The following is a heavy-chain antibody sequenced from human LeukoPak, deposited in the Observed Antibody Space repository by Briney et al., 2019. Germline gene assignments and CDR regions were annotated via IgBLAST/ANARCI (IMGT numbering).Heavy chain of an antibody. J-gene: IGHJ4*02. V-gene: IGHV3-30*03. CDR2: ISYDGSSK. D-gene: IGHD2-2*01. CDR1: GFTFGSYA. Sequence: PGRSLRLSCAASGFTFGSYAMHWVRQAPGKGLESVALISYDGSSKSYADSVKGRFTISRDNSKNTLFLQMNTLRAEDTAVYYCAREGLNCRSTSCQRATFDYWGQGTLVTVSS. CDR3: AREGLNCRSTSCQRATFDY.